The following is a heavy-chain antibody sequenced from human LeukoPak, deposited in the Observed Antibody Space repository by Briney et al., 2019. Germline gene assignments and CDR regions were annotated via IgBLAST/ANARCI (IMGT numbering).Heavy chain of an antibody. Sequence: GGSLRLSCAASGFTVSSNYMSWVRQAPGKGLEWVSVIYSGGNTYYADSVKGRFTISRDNSKNTLYLQMNSLRAEDTAVYYCARVGSIAAAGSFDYWGQGTLVTVSS. CDR2: IYSGGNT. CDR3: ARVGSIAAAGSFDY. CDR1: GFTVSSNY. V-gene: IGHV3-66*01. D-gene: IGHD6-13*01. J-gene: IGHJ4*02.